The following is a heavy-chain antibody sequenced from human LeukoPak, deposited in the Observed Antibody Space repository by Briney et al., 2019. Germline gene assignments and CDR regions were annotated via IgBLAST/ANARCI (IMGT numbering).Heavy chain of an antibody. CDR2: IRGSGGST. CDR1: GFTFRRYA. V-gene: IGHV3-23*01. J-gene: IGHJ3*02. D-gene: IGHD6-6*01. Sequence: GGSLRLSCAASGFTFRRYAMSWVRQAPGKGLGWVSAIRGSGGSTYYADSVRGRFTISRDNSKNSLYLQMNSLRAEDTAVYSCAKDLSSYSSSASGAFDIWGQGTMVTVSS. CDR3: AKDLSSYSSSASGAFDI.